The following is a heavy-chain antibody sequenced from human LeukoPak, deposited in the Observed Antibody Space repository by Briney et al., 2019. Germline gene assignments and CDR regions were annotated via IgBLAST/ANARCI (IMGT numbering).Heavy chain of an antibody. CDR3: ARIYCTNGVRLYYFDY. D-gene: IGHD2-8*01. CDR1: GFTFSSYN. Sequence: GGSLRLSCAASGFTFSSYNMNWVRQAPGKGLEWVSSISSSSTYIYYADSVKGRFTISRDNAKNSLYLQMNSLRAEDTAVYFCARIYCTNGVRLYYFDYWGQGTLVTVSS. V-gene: IGHV3-21*01. CDR2: ISSSSTYI. J-gene: IGHJ4*02.